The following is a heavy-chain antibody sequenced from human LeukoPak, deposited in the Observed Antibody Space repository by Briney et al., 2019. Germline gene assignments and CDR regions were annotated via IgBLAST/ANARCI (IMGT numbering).Heavy chain of an antibody. J-gene: IGHJ6*02. Sequence: PGGSLRLSCAASGFTFSSYWVNWVRQAPGKGLEWVANIKQDGSEKYYVDSVKGRFTISRDNAKNSLYLQMNSLRAEDTAVYYCARDGGDCSSTSCYFHDSYGMDVWGQGTTVTVSS. CDR1: GFTFSSYW. V-gene: IGHV3-7*01. D-gene: IGHD2-2*01. CDR3: ARDGGDCSSTSCYFHDSYGMDV. CDR2: IKQDGSEK.